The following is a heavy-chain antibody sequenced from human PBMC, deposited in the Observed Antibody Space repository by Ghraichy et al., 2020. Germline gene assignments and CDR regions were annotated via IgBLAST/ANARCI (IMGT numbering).Heavy chain of an antibody. CDR1: GFAFGDYA. CDR3: TRKGYSYGIDS. Sequence: GGSLRLSCTASGFAFGDYAMSWVRQAPGKGLEWVGFIRSKAYGGTTEYAASVKGRFTISRDDSKRSAYLQMNSLKSEDTAGYYCTRKGYSYGIDSWGQGTLVTVSS. V-gene: IGHV3-49*04. CDR2: IRSKAYGGTT. D-gene: IGHD5-18*01. J-gene: IGHJ4*02.